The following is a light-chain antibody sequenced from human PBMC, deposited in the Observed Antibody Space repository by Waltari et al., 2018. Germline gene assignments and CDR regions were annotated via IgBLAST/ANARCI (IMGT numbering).Light chain of an antibody. V-gene: IGKV1-5*03. CDR2: KTF. CDR3: QQYSSSSMFS. Sequence: DIQMTQSPSTLSASVGDRVTITCRASQSISTLLAWFQQKPGNPPKLLIYKTFNLERGVPSRFIGSGSGTEFTLTITSLQPDDFATYYCQQYSSSSMFSFGQGTKLEIK. CDR1: QSISTL. J-gene: IGKJ2*03.